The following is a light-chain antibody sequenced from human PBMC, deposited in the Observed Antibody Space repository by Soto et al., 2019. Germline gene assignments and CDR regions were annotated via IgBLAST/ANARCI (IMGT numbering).Light chain of an antibody. V-gene: IGKV3-20*01. CDR2: GAS. Sequence: EIVLTQSPGTLSLSPGERATLSCRASQSVSSNNLAWYQQKPGQAPRLLIYGASSRATGIPDRFSGSGSGTDFTLTISRLEPEDFAVYYCQQYDRSPWTFGQGTKVEIK. J-gene: IGKJ1*01. CDR1: QSVSSNN. CDR3: QQYDRSPWT.